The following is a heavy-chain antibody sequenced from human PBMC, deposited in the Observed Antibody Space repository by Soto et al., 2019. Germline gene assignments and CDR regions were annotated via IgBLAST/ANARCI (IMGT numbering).Heavy chain of an antibody. CDR3: ARVIARYSSSWLYNWFDP. Sequence: PGGSLRLSCAASGFTFSSYEMNWVRQAPGKGLEWVSYISSSGSTIYYADSVKGRFTISRDNAKNSLYLQMNSLRAEDTAVYYCARVIARYSSSWLYNWFDPWGQGTLVTVSS. D-gene: IGHD6-13*01. J-gene: IGHJ5*02. V-gene: IGHV3-48*03. CDR2: ISSSGSTI. CDR1: GFTFSSYE.